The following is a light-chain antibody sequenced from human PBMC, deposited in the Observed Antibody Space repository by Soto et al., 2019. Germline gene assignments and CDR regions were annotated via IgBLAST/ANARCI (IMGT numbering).Light chain of an antibody. Sequence: QSALTQPASVSGSPGQSITISCTGTSSDVGSYNLISWYQQYPGKAPKLMIYEVSKRPSGVSNRFSGSKSGNTASLTISGVQAEDEADYYCCSYAGSSTFYVFGTGTKVTVL. CDR1: SSDVGSYNL. CDR3: CSYAGSSTFYV. V-gene: IGLV2-23*02. CDR2: EVS. J-gene: IGLJ1*01.